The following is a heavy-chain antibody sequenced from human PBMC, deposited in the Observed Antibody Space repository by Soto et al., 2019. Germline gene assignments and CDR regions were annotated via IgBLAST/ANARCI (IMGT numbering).Heavy chain of an antibody. CDR2: INGDGDYT. V-gene: IGHV3-74*01. D-gene: IGHD6-13*01. CDR3: AKDGPAGDFDY. CDR1: GFSFSSYW. Sequence: GGSLRLSCAASGFSFSSYWMHWLRQVPGKGLVWVSRINGDGDYTNYADSVKGRFTISRDNAKNTLYLQMNSLRAEDTAVYYCAKDGPAGDFDYWGQGTLVTVSS. J-gene: IGHJ4*02.